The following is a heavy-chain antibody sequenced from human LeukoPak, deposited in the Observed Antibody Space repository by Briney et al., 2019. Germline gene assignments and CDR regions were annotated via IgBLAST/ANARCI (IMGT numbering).Heavy chain of an antibody. Sequence: ASVKVSCKASGFTFSNYYLHWVRQAPGQGLEWLGWINLNSGATNYAQKLQGRVTMTTDTSTSTAYMELRSLRSDDTAVYYCARIHDYSNYILRYYYYYGMDVWGQGTTVTVSS. D-gene: IGHD4-11*01. CDR1: GFTFSNYY. CDR2: INLNSGAT. V-gene: IGHV1-2*02. CDR3: ARIHDYSNYILRYYYYYGMDV. J-gene: IGHJ6*02.